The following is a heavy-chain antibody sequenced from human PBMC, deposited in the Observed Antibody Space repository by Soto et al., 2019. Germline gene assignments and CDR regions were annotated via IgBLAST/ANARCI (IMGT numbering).Heavy chain of an antibody. CDR3: ARQVDYYLDY. CDR1: GGSISSSSYF. CDR2: IYYSGTT. J-gene: IGHJ4*02. D-gene: IGHD2-21*01. V-gene: IGHV4-39*01. Sequence: QLQLQESGPGLVRPSETLSLTCTVSGGSISSSSYFWAWIRQPPGKGLGGIGSIYYSGTTYYNPSLKSRVTISVDTSKNQFSLKLSSVTAADTAVYYCARQVDYYLDYWGQGTLVTVSS.